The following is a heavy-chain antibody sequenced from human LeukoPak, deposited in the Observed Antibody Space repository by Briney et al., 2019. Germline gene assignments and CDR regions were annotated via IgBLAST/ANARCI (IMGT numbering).Heavy chain of an antibody. D-gene: IGHD2-15*01. CDR2: ISSGGSTI. V-gene: IGHV3-48*03. Sequence: GGSLRLSCAASGFTFSSYEMNWVRQAPGKGLEWVSYISSGGSTIYYADSVKGRFTISRDNAKNSLYLQTNSLRAEDTAVYYCARGDSCPTYWGQGTLVTVSS. J-gene: IGHJ4*02. CDR1: GFTFSSYE. CDR3: ARGDSCPTY.